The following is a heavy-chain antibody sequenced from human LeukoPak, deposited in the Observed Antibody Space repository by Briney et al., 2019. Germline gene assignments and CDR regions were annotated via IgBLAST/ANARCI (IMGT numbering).Heavy chain of an antibody. CDR2: IYHSGST. Sequence: SETLSLTCTVSGGSISSGYYWGWIRQPPGKGLEWIGSIYHSGSTYYNPSLKSRVTISVDTSKNQFSLKLSSVTAADTAVYYCATHPRRYDILTGYYRGWASRIDYWGQGTLVTVSS. CDR1: GGSISSGYY. V-gene: IGHV4-38-2*02. D-gene: IGHD3-9*01. CDR3: ATHPRRYDILTGYYRGWASRIDY. J-gene: IGHJ4*02.